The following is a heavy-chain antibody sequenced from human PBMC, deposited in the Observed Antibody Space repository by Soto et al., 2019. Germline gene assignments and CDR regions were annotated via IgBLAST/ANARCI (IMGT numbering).Heavy chain of an antibody. V-gene: IGHV1-18*01. CDR2: ISAYNGNT. J-gene: IGHJ6*02. Sequence: ASVKVSCKASGYTFTSYGISWVRQAPGQGLEWMGWISAYNGNTNYAQKLQGRVTMTTDTSTSTAYMELRSLRSDDTAVYYCARTESRLRYFDWFFPDERKYYYGIDVWGQGTTVTSP. CDR3: ARTESRLRYFDWFFPDERKYYYGIDV. D-gene: IGHD3-9*01. CDR1: GYTFTSYG.